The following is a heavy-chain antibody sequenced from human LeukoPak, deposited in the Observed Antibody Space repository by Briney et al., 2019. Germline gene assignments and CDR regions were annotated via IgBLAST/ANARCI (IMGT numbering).Heavy chain of an antibody. V-gene: IGHV4-59*01. CDR2: ISDSGRT. CDR1: GGSISSYY. Sequence: SETLSLTCTVSGGSISSYYWSWIRQPPGKGLEWIGYISDSGRTSYNPSLKSRVAISVDTSRTQFSLKLTSVTAADTAVYYCARVDGSSGYWGQGTLVTVSS. CDR3: ARVDGSSGY. J-gene: IGHJ4*02. D-gene: IGHD1-26*01.